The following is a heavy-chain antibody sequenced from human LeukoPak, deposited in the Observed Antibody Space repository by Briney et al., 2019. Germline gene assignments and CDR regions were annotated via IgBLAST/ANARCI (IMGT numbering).Heavy chain of an antibody. CDR2: IVPMFGTA. J-gene: IGHJ6*03. CDR1: GGTFISYA. D-gene: IGHD1-20*01. CDR3: ARSPRITGSLDYYYYMDV. V-gene: IGHV1-69*05. Sequence: GASVKVSCKASGGTFISYAFNWVRQAPGQGLEWMGGIVPMFGTATYAQNLQGRVTITTDESTTTTYMELSSLRAEDTAVYYCARSPRITGSLDYYYYMDVWGKGTTVTVSS.